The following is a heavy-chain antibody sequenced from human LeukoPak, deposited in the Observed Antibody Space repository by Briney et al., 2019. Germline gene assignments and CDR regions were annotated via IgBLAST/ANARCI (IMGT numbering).Heavy chain of an antibody. J-gene: IGHJ4*02. CDR2: IITDTGNP. Sequence: ASVKVSCKSSGYTFTSYGISWVRQAPGQGLEWMGWIITDTGNPTYAQGFTGRFVFSVDTSVNTAYLQISSLKAEDTAVYYCARDIGSSWYLFGYFDYWGQGTLVTVSS. V-gene: IGHV7-4-1*02. D-gene: IGHD6-13*01. CDR3: ARDIGSSWYLFGYFDY. CDR1: GYTFTSYG.